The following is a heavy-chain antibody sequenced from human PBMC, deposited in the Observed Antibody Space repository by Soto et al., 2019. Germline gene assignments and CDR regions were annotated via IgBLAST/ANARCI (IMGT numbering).Heavy chain of an antibody. CDR3: ARGRGYCSGGSCYHKGAFDI. D-gene: IGHD2-15*01. CDR1: GGAVISSSHY. Sequence: SETLSLTCTVSGGAVISSSHYWVWIRQPPGKGLEWIGSIFYSGATYYNPSLKSRVTISVDTSKNQFSLKLSSVTAADTAVYYCARGRGYCSGGSCYHKGAFDIWGQGTMVTVSS. CDR2: IFYSGAT. V-gene: IGHV4-39*01. J-gene: IGHJ3*02.